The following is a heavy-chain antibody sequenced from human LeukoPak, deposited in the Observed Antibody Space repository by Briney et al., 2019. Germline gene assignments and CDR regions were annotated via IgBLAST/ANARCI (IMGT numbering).Heavy chain of an antibody. CDR2: INHSGST. J-gene: IGHJ6*04. D-gene: IGHD2-2*01. V-gene: IGHV4-34*01. CDR1: GGSFSGYY. Sequence: PSETLSLTCAVYGGSFSGYYWSWIRQPPGKGLEWIGEINHSGSTNYNPSLQSRVTISVDTSKNQFPLKLSSVTAADTAVYYCAGRYCSSTSCYFHYYYGMDVWGKGTTVTVSS. CDR3: AGRYCSSTSCYFHYYYGMDV.